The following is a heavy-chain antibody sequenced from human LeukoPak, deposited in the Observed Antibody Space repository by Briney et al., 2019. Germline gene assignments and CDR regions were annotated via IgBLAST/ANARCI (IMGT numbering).Heavy chain of an antibody. V-gene: IGHV1-8*01. D-gene: IGHD3-22*01. J-gene: IGHJ1*01. CDR3: ARGLRDSSGREYFQH. CDR1: GYSFTSFD. CDR2: MNPNSGNT. Sequence: ASVKVSCKASGYSFTSFDISRVRQAAGQGLEWMGWMNPNSGNTGYAQKYRGRVTMTGNTSINTAYMGLSSLRSEDTAVYYCARGLRDSSGREYFQHWGQGTLVTVPS.